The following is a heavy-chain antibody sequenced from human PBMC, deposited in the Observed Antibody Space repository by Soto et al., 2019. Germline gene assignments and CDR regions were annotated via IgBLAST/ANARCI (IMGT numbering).Heavy chain of an antibody. J-gene: IGHJ4*02. CDR3: AKDPYQRGVSSYFDY. CDR2: INGDGSTT. D-gene: IGHD2-8*01. V-gene: IGHV3-74*01. CDR1: GFTFSSYW. Sequence: EVQLVESGGGLVQPGGSLRLSCAASGFTFSSYWMHWVRQAPGKGLVWVSRINGDGSTTSYADSVKGRFTISRDNAKNTLYLQMNSLRAEDTAVYYCAKDPYQRGVSSYFDYWGQGTLVTVSS.